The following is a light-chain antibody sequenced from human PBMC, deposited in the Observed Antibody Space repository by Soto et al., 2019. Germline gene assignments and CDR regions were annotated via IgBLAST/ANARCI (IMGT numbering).Light chain of an antibody. J-gene: IGKJ1*01. V-gene: IGKV3-20*01. CDR1: QSVSSSY. Sequence: EILLTQSPGTLSLSPGERATLSCRASQSVSSSYLAWYQQKPGQAPRLLIYGASSRATGIPDRFSGSGSGTDFTLTISRLEPEDFAVYYCQQYGSSPTRTFGQGTKVDIK. CDR2: GAS. CDR3: QQYGSSPTRT.